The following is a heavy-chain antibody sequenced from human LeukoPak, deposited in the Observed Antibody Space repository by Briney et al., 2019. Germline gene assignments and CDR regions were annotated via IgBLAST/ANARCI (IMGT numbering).Heavy chain of an antibody. CDR3: ARDRPGITVAGALDY. J-gene: IGHJ4*02. Sequence: GGSLRLSCAASGFTFSNHVMHWVRQAPGKGLEWVAVISSDGNNKYYADSVQGRFTIARDNSKNTLYLQMNSLRPEDTAVYYCARDRPGITVAGALDYWDQGTLVTVSS. D-gene: IGHD6-19*01. CDR2: ISSDGNNK. CDR1: GFTFSNHV. V-gene: IGHV3-30*04.